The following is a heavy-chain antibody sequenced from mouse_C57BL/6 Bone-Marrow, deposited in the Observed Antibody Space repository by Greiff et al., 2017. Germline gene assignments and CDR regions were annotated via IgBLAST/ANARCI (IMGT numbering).Heavy chain of an antibody. CDR2: IYPGNSDT. CDR3: TIIYYYGSSLYYYAMDY. CDR1: GYTFTSYW. Sequence: DVKLQESGTVLARPGASVKMSCKTSGYTFTSYWMHWVKQRPGQGLEWIGAIYPGNSDTSYNQKFKGKAKLTAVTSASTAYMELSSLTNEDSAVYYCTIIYYYGSSLYYYAMDYWGQGTSVTVSS. J-gene: IGHJ4*01. V-gene: IGHV1-5*01. D-gene: IGHD1-1*01.